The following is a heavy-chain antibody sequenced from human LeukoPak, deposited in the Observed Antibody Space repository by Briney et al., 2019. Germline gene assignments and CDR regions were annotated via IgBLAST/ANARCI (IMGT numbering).Heavy chain of an antibody. CDR1: GVSISRYY. J-gene: IGHJ5*02. V-gene: IGHV4-4*07. CDR2: IYTSGST. Sequence: PSETLSLTCTVSGVSISRYYWSWVRQPAGKGLEWIGRIYTSGSTNYNPSLKSRVTMSVDTSKNQFSLKLSSVTAADTAVYYCARVLSPREGGRENWFDPWGQGTLVTVSS. D-gene: IGHD2-15*01. CDR3: ARVLSPREGGRENWFDP.